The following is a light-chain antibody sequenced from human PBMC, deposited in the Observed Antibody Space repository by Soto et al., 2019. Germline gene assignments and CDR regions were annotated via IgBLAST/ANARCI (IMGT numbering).Light chain of an antibody. CDR2: AAS. J-gene: IGKJ5*01. Sequence: DIQMTQSPSSLSASVGDRVTITCRASQSISYYLSWYQQKPGKAPNLLISAASSLQSGAPSRFIGIGSGTHFTLTISSLQPEDFAPYYCHQSYSTRRSFGQGTRLEIK. CDR1: QSISYY. V-gene: IGKV1-39*01. CDR3: HQSYSTRRS.